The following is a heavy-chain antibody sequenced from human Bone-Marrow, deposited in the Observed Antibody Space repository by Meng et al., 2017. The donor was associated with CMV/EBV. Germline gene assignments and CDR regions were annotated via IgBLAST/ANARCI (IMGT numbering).Heavy chain of an antibody. CDR1: GGTLTNYA. Sequence: SVKVSCKVSGGTLTNYAIGWVRQVPGQGLEWMGGIIPHFDTTTYAQKFQGRVSITIDDSTKTAYMELRSLRSEDTAVYYCARGEQLLVQAGYYFDYWGHGTLVTVSS. CDR2: IIPHFDTT. D-gene: IGHD1-26*01. CDR3: ARGEQLLVQAGYYFDY. J-gene: IGHJ4*01. V-gene: IGHV1-69*05.